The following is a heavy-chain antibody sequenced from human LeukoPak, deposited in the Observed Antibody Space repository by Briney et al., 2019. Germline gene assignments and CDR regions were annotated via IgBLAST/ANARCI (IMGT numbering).Heavy chain of an antibody. Sequence: GGSLRLSCAASGFSFSSYVMHWVRQAPGKGLEWVSVLPYAGSNEYYADSVEGRFTISRDNSKNTLYLQMNSLRAEDTAVYYCARALGTVAIFDYWGQGTLVTVSS. V-gene: IGHV3-30-3*01. CDR3: ARALGTVAIFDY. CDR1: GFSFSSYV. D-gene: IGHD5-12*01. CDR2: LPYAGSNE. J-gene: IGHJ4*02.